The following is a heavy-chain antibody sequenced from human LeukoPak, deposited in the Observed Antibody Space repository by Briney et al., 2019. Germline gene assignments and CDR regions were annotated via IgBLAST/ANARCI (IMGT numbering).Heavy chain of an antibody. CDR1: GFTFSSFA. D-gene: IGHD3-22*01. J-gene: IGHJ4*02. Sequence: GGSLRLSCAASGFTFSSFAMHWVRQAPGKGLEWVAVISYDGSNKYYADSVKGRFTISRDNSKNTVYLQMNSLRAEDTAVYYCAKGGDYDSSDYWGRGTLVTVSS. V-gene: IGHV3-30*18. CDR3: AKGGDYDSSDY. CDR2: ISYDGSNK.